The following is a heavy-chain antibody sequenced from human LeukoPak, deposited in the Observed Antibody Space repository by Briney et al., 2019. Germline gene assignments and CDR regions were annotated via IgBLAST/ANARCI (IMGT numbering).Heavy chain of an antibody. D-gene: IGHD1-1*01. J-gene: IGHJ4*02. CDR3: AGRGTGTTLAFDY. CDR1: GYSFTSYW. Sequence: GESLKISCKGSGYSFTSYWIGWVRQMPGKGLEWMGIIYPGDSDTRYSPSFQGQVTISVDKSISTAYLQWSSLKASDTAIYYCAGRGTGTTLAFDYWGQGTLVTVSS. V-gene: IGHV5-51*01. CDR2: IYPGDSDT.